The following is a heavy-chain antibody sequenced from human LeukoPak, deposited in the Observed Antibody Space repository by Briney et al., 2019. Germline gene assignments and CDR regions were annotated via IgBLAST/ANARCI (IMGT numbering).Heavy chain of an antibody. Sequence: PSETLSLTCTVSGGSISSYYWSWIRQPPGKGLEWIGYIYYSGSTNYNPSLKSRVTISVDTSKNQFSLKLSSVTAADTAVYYCARIAAAGRLYFDYWGQGTLVTVSS. CDR3: ARIAAAGRLYFDY. CDR1: GGSISSYY. CDR2: IYYSGST. V-gene: IGHV4-59*01. D-gene: IGHD6-13*01. J-gene: IGHJ4*02.